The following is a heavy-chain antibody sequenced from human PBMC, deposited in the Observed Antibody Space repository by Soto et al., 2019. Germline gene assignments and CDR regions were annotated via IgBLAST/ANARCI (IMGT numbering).Heavy chain of an antibody. V-gene: IGHV3-23*01. CDR2: ISGSGENT. Sequence: EVQLLESGGDLVQPGESLRLSCTASGFAFSSYAMSWVRQAPGKGLEWVSGISGSGENTIYAGSVKGRFTISRDNSKNTLYLQVNTVRAEDTAVYYCAKDTSPSLEWILPFDTWGQGTLVTVSS. J-gene: IGHJ4*02. D-gene: IGHD3-3*02. CDR3: AKDTSPSLEWILPFDT. CDR1: GFAFSSYA.